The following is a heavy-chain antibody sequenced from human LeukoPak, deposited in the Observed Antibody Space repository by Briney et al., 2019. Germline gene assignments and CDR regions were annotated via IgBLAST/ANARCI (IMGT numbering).Heavy chain of an antibody. V-gene: IGHV3-7*01. CDR2: LNEDGSEK. CDR1: GFNFRTKW. CDR3: ARGGAGYYFDS. D-gene: IGHD6-19*01. Sequence: GGSLRLSCAASGFNFRTKWMSWVRQPPGKGLEWVANLNEDGSEKYYVDSLKGRFTITRDNAENSLYLHMNSLRAEDTAVYYCARGGAGYYFDSWGQGTLLTVSS. J-gene: IGHJ4*02.